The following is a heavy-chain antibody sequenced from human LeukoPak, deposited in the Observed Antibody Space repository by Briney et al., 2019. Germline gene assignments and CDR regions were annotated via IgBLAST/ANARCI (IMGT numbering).Heavy chain of an antibody. Sequence: ASVKVSCKASGYTFTGYYMHWVRQAPGQGLEWMGRINPNSGGTNYAQKFQGRVTMTRDTSISTAYMELSRLRSDDTAVYYCARRYCSGGSCYAFDIWGQGTMVTVPS. D-gene: IGHD2-15*01. V-gene: IGHV1-2*06. CDR2: INPNSGGT. CDR3: ARRYCSGGSCYAFDI. J-gene: IGHJ3*02. CDR1: GYTFTGYY.